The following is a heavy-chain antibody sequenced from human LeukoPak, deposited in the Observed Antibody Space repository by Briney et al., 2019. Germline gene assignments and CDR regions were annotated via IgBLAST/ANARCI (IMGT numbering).Heavy chain of an antibody. Sequence: SVKVSCKASGGTFSSYAISWVRQAPGQGLEWMGGIIPIFGTANYAQKFQGRVTITADKSTSTAYMEQSSLRSEDTAVYYCAGSYYKSYFDYWGQGTLVTVSS. CDR2: IIPIFGTA. CDR1: GGTFSSYA. D-gene: IGHD3-10*01. V-gene: IGHV1-69*06. CDR3: AGSYYKSYFDY. J-gene: IGHJ4*02.